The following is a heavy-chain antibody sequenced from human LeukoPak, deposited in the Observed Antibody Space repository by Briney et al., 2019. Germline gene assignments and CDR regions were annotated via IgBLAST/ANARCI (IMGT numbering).Heavy chain of an antibody. Sequence: ESLRLACAASEYSYCYSRRSWGRRAWVAVLAWVANIKQDGSEQYYVDSMRGRFTISRDNAKNSLYLQMNSLRAEDTAVYYCARQDYGDYRIWGQGTMVTVSS. CDR1: EYSYCYSR. CDR2: IKQDGSEQ. CDR3: ARQDYGDYRI. J-gene: IGHJ3*02. D-gene: IGHD4-17*01. V-gene: IGHV3-7*01.